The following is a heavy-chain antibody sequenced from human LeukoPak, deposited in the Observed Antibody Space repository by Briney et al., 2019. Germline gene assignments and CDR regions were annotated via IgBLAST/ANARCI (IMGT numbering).Heavy chain of an antibody. CDR1: GYTFTSYA. CDR3: ARDFYDFWSAERRDFDY. V-gene: IGHV7-4-1*02. CDR2: INTNTGNP. D-gene: IGHD3-3*01. J-gene: IGHJ4*02. Sequence: ASVKVSCKASGYTFTSYAMNWVRQAPGQGLEWMGWINTNTGNPTYAQGFTGRFVFSLDTSVSTAYLQISSLKAEDTAVYYCARDFYDFWSAERRDFDYWGQGILVTVSS.